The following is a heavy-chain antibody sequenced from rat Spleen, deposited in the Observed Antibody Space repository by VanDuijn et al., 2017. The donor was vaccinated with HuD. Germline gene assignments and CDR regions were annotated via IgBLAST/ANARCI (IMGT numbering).Heavy chain of an antibody. CDR3: TRSRELLFDY. J-gene: IGHJ2*01. CDR1: GFSLTSNS. Sequence: QVQLKESGPGLVQPSQTLSLTCTVSGFSLTSNSVSWVRQPPGKGLEGLGAIWSGGSTDYNSALKSRLSISRDTSKSQVFLKMNSLQTEDTAIYFCTRSRELLFDYWGQGVMVTVSS. CDR2: IWSGGST. V-gene: IGHV2-1*01. D-gene: IGHD1-4*01.